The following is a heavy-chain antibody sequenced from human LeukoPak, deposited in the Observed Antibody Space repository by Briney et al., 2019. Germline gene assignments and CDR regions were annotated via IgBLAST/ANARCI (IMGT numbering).Heavy chain of an antibody. J-gene: IGHJ5*02. D-gene: IGHD3-22*01. CDR2: MNPNSGNT. V-gene: IGHV1-8*01. CDR1: GYTFTSYD. CDR3: ARGSFHDSSGYNNWFDP. Sequence: ASVKVSCKASGYTFTSYDINWVRQATGQGLEWMGWMNPNSGNTGFAQKFQGRVTMTRNTSISTAYMELSSLRSEDTAVYYCARGSFHDSSGYNNWFDPWGQGTLVTVSS.